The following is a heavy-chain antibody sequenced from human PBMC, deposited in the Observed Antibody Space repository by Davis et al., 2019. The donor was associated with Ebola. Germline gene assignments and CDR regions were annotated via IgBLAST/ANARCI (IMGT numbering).Heavy chain of an antibody. CDR1: GFTFSSYW. J-gene: IGHJ4*02. Sequence: GESLKISCAASGFTFSSYWMSWVRQAPGKGLERVANTKQDGSEKYYVDSVKGRFTISRDNAKNSLYLRMNSLRAEDTAVYYCAKDTPPYYDFWSGYFGYWGQGTLVTVSS. D-gene: IGHD3-3*01. V-gene: IGHV3-7*03. CDR3: AKDTPPYYDFWSGYFGY. CDR2: TKQDGSEK.